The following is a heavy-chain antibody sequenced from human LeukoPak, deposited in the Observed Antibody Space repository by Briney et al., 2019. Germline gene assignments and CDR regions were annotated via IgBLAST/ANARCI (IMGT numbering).Heavy chain of an antibody. CDR3: AKATGSTVARAFDI. Sequence: GGSLRLSCGASGFTFINYAMSWVRQAPGKGLEWVSAISGGGGSAYYADSVKGRFTISRDNSKNTLYLQMNSLRAEDTAVYYCAKATGSTVARAFDIWGQGTMVTVSS. CDR2: ISGGGGSA. CDR1: GFTFINYA. D-gene: IGHD1-7*01. V-gene: IGHV3-23*01. J-gene: IGHJ3*02.